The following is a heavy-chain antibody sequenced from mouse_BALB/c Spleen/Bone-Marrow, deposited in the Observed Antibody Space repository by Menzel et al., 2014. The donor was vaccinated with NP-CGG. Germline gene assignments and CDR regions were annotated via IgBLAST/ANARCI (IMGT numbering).Heavy chain of an antibody. CDR1: GYTFTDYN. D-gene: IGHD1-2*01. V-gene: IGHV1S29*02. J-gene: IGHJ2*01. Sequence: SGPELVKPGASVKISCKASGYTFTDYNMHWVKQSHGKSLEWIGYIYPYNGGTGYNQKFKSKATLTVDNSSSTAYMELRSLTSEDSAVYHCATRFITTAGYWGQGTTLTVSS. CDR3: ATRFITTAGY. CDR2: IYPYNGGT.